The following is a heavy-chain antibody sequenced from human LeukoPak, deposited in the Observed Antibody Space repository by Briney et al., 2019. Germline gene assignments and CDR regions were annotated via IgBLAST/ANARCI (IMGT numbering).Heavy chain of an antibody. J-gene: IGHJ5*02. CDR2: INTNTGNP. Sequence: ASVKVSCKASGYTFTSYAMNCVRQAPGQGLEWMGWINTNTGNPTYAQGFTGRFVFSLDTSVSTAYLQISSLKAEDTAVYYCARRNGHHYYDSRGFDPWGQGTLVTVST. CDR3: ARRNGHHYYDSRGFDP. CDR1: GYTFTSYA. V-gene: IGHV7-4-1*02. D-gene: IGHD3-22*01.